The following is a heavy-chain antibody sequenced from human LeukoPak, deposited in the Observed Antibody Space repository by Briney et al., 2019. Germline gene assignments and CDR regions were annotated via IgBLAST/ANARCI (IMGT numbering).Heavy chain of an antibody. Sequence: GGSLRLSCAASGFTFRSYSMKWVRQAPGKGLEWVSSISSSSSYIYYADSVKGRFTISRDNAKNLLYLQMNSLRAEDTAVYYCASSGPESWSIVGAHNPFDIWGQGTMVTVSS. J-gene: IGHJ3*02. CDR1: GFTFRSYS. D-gene: IGHD1-26*01. CDR2: ISSSSSYI. V-gene: IGHV3-21*06. CDR3: ASSGPESWSIVGAHNPFDI.